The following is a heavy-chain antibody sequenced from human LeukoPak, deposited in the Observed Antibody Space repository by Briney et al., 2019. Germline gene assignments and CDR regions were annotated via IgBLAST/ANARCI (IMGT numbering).Heavy chain of an antibody. Sequence: GGSLRLSCEASGFTFGNYAMNWVRQAPGKGLEWVSTISGTGSSTYYADSAKGRFTISRDNSKDTLFLQLNSVTAADTAMYFCAKASVAIPQYCNSWGQGTLVTVSS. V-gene: IGHV3-23*01. D-gene: IGHD2-2*02. CDR2: ISGTGSST. CDR1: GFTFGNYA. J-gene: IGHJ5*02. CDR3: AKASVAIPQYCNS.